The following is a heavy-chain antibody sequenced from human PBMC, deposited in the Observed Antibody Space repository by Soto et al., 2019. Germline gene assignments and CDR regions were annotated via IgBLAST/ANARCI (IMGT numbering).Heavy chain of an antibody. Sequence: ASVPVSGNASGWTLTDEYVPWVRHAPGQRLEWMGLINPNSGRTNDSQKFQVWVTMTRDTSITTVYMEVSRLRSDDTAVYYCARVPRGVYYGMDVWGQGTTVTVSS. CDR2: INPNSGRT. D-gene: IGHD3-10*01. CDR3: ARVPRGVYYGMDV. V-gene: IGHV1-2*04. J-gene: IGHJ6*02. CDR1: GWTLTDEY.